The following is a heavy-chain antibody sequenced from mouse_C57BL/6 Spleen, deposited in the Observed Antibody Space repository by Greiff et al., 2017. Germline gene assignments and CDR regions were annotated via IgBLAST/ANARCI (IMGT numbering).Heavy chain of an antibody. D-gene: IGHD1-1*01. Sequence: QVQLKQPGAELVKPGASVTLSCKASGYTFTSYWMHWVKQRPGRGLEWIGRIDPNSGGTKYNEKFKSKATLTVDKPSSTAYMQLSSLTSEDAAVYYCSRGGPGSSYGFADWGQGTLVTVSA. CDR3: SRGGPGSSYGFAD. V-gene: IGHV1-72*01. CDR2: IDPNSGGT. CDR1: GYTFTSYW. J-gene: IGHJ3*01.